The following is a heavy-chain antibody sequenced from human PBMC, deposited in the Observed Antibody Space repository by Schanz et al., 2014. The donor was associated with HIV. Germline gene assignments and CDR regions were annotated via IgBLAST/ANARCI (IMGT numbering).Heavy chain of an antibody. J-gene: IGHJ4*02. D-gene: IGHD1-1*01. Sequence: QVQPVQSGAEVKKPGSSVKVSCKPSGGTFHSFGVGWVRQAPGQGLEWMGWINPKTGGTNLAQMFQGRIAVTRDTSINTAYLEVSRLRSDDTAVYFCARNQYQLLPFDYWGQGTLVTVSS. CDR2: INPKTGGT. CDR1: GGTFHSFG. CDR3: ARNQYQLLPFDY. V-gene: IGHV1-2*02.